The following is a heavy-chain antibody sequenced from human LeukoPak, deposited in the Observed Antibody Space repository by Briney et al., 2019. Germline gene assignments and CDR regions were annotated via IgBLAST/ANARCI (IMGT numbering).Heavy chain of an antibody. CDR2: ISGSGGST. CDR3: ANQVLGLSSFFDY. V-gene: IGHV3-23*01. D-gene: IGHD2/OR15-2a*01. Sequence: GGSLRLSCAASGFTFSSYAMSWVRQAPGKGLEWVSAISGSGGSTYYADSVKGRFTISRDNSKNTLYLQMNSLRAEDTAVYYCANQVLGLSSFFDYWGQGTLVTVSS. J-gene: IGHJ4*02. CDR1: GFTFSSYA.